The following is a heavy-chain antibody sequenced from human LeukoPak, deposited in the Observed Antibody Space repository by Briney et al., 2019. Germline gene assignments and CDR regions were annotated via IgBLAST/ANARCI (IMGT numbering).Heavy chain of an antibody. CDR3: ARHGDSSGYPYYGMDV. CDR2: IYPGDSDT. CDR1: GYSFTSYW. D-gene: IGHD3-22*01. J-gene: IGHJ6*02. Sequence: AESLKISCKGSGYSFTSYWIGWVRQMPGKGLEWMGVIYPGDSDTRYSPSFQGQVTISADKSISTAYLQWSSLKASDTAMYYCARHGDSSGYPYYGMDVWGQGTTVTVSS. V-gene: IGHV5-51*01.